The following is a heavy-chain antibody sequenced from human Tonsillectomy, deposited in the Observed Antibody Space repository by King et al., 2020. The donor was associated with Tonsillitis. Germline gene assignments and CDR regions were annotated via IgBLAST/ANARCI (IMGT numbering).Heavy chain of an antibody. CDR3: VKVLRIARTWGWGLDL. CDR2: ITWDGGSST. CDR1: GFTFEDYA. Sequence: QLVQSGGVVVQPGGSLRLSCAASGFTFEDYAMHWVRQAPGKGLQWVSLITWDGGSSTYYADSVKGRFTISRDNRQNSLYLQMNSLRAEDTAFYFCVKVLRIARTWGWGLDLWARGTLVTGSS. J-gene: IGHJ2*01. V-gene: IGHV3-43D*03. D-gene: IGHD6-19*01.